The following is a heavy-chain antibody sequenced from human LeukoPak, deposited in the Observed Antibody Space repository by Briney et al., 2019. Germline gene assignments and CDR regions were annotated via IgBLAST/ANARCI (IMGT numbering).Heavy chain of an antibody. J-gene: IGHJ6*02. Sequence: GGSLRLSCAASGFTVSSNYMSWVRQAPGKGLEWVSVIYSGGSTYYADSVKGRFTISRDNSKNTLYLQMNSLRAEDAAVYYCARGQQNFDWILSRDYYYGMDVWGQGTTVTVSS. CDR2: IYSGGST. CDR3: ARGQQNFDWILSRDYYYGMDV. V-gene: IGHV3-66*01. D-gene: IGHD3-9*01. CDR1: GFTVSSNY.